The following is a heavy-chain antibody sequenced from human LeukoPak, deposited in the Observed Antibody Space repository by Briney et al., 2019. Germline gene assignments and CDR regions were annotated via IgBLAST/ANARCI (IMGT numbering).Heavy chain of an antibody. D-gene: IGHD3-22*01. J-gene: IGHJ4*02. CDR2: IYYVGST. CDR3: ARAGSSGYLIDY. CDR1: GASISSNEHF. V-gene: IGHV4-39*07. Sequence: SETLSLTCSVSGASISSNEHFWAWVRQSPGKGLEWIGSIYYVGSTYYDPSLKSRVTISVDTSKNQFSLKLSSVTAADTAVYYCARAGSSGYLIDYWGQGTLVTVSS.